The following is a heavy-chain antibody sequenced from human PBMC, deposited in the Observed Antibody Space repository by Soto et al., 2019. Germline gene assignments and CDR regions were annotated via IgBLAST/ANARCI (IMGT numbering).Heavy chain of an antibody. D-gene: IGHD6-19*01. CDR1: GFIFSSYW. CDR2: MKQDESEN. V-gene: IGHV3-7*05. Sequence: GGSLRLSCAASGFIFSSYWMTWVRQAPGKGLEWVANMKQDESENYYVDAVKGRFTISRDNAKNSLFLHMNSLSAEDTAVYYCGRVRRDGCTGFAMDVWGQGTTVTVSS. J-gene: IGHJ6*02. CDR3: GRVRRDGCTGFAMDV.